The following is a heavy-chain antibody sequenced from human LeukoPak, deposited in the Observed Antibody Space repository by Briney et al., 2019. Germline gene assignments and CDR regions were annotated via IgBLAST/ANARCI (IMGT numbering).Heavy chain of an antibody. CDR3: ARFRPTARYGMDV. J-gene: IGHJ6*02. CDR1: GGSISSSSYY. D-gene: IGHD1-1*01. V-gene: IGHV4-39*07. Sequence: SETLSLTCTVSGGSISSSSYYWGWIRQPPGKGLEWIGSIYYSGSTYYNPSLKSRVTISVDTSKNQFSLKLSSVTAADTAVYYCARFRPTARYGMDVWGQGTTVTVSS. CDR2: IYYSGST.